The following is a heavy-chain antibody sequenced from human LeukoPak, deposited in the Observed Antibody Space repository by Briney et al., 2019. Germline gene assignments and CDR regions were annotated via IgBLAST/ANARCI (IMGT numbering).Heavy chain of an antibody. CDR3: ARDSPGIAAAGTRAFDI. J-gene: IGHJ3*02. CDR1: GGSISSYY. V-gene: IGHV4-59*01. D-gene: IGHD6-13*01. Sequence: SETLSLTCTVSGGSISSYYWSWIRQPPGKGLEWIGYIYYSGSTNYNPSLKSRVTISVDTSKNQFSLKLSSVTAADTAVYYCARDSPGIAAAGTRAFDIWGQGTMVTVSS. CDR2: IYYSGST.